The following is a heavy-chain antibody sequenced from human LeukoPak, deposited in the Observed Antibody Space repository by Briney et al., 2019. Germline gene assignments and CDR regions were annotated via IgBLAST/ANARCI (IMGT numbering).Heavy chain of an antibody. CDR1: GGSISSGGYY. V-gene: IGHV4-31*03. CDR3: AREDCGGDCYSAN. J-gene: IGHJ4*02. CDR2: IYYSGST. D-gene: IGHD2-21*02. Sequence: SQTLSLTCTVSGGSISSGGYYWSWIRQHPGKGLEWIGYIYYSGSTYYNPSLKSRVTISVDTSKNQFSLKLSSVTAADTAVYYCAREDCGGDCYSANWGQGTLVTVSS.